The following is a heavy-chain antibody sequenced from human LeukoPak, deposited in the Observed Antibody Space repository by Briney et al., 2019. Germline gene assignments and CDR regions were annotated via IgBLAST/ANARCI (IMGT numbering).Heavy chain of an antibody. CDR1: GGTLSGYA. CDR2: IIPIFGTA. CDR3: ARDPYAVRGVRSFDY. D-gene: IGHD3-10*01. J-gene: IGHJ4*02. V-gene: IGHV1-69*13. Sequence: GASVKVSCKASGGTLSGYAISWVRQAPGQGLEWMGGIIPIFGTANYAQKFQGRVTITADESTSTAYMELSSLRSEDTAVYYCARDPYAVRGVRSFDYWGQGTLVTVSS.